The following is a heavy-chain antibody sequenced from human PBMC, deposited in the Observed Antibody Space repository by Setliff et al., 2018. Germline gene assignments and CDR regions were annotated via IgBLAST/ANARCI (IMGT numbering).Heavy chain of an antibody. CDR2: ISGYNGNT. D-gene: IGHD3-10*01. Sequence: ASVKVSCKTSGYTFTNFGISWVRQAPGQGLEWMGWISGYNGNTNYAQKFQSRVTMTTDTLTNTAYMELRSLRSDDTAVYYCARRPRAVYGSGRRNWFLDYWGQGTLVTVSS. CDR1: GYTFTNFG. CDR3: ARRPRAVYGSGRRNWFLDY. J-gene: IGHJ4*02. V-gene: IGHV1-18*01.